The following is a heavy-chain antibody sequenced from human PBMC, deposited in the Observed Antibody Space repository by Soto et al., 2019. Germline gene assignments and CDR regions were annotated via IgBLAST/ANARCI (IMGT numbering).Heavy chain of an antibody. D-gene: IGHD6-6*01. CDR2: IYYSGST. Sequence: PSETLSLTCTVSGGSISSYYWSWIRQPPGKGLEWIGYIYYSGSTNYNPSLKSRVTISVDTSKNQFSLKLSSVTAADTAVYCCARGGIAARNWFDPWGQGTLVTVSS. J-gene: IGHJ5*02. V-gene: IGHV4-59*01. CDR3: ARGGIAARNWFDP. CDR1: GGSISSYY.